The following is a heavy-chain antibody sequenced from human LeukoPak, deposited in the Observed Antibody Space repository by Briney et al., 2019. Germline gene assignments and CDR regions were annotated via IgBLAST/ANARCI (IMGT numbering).Heavy chain of an antibody. D-gene: IGHD3-16*01. CDR2: IYYSGST. V-gene: IGHV4-39*01. CDR3: ARHEDYDYVPDAFDI. J-gene: IGHJ3*02. Sequence: SDTLSLTCTVSGDPISSSSYYWGWIRQTPGKGLEWIGSIYYSGSTYYSPSLRSRVTISVETSRNQFSLNLRSVNAAETAVYYCARHEDYDYVPDAFDIWGQGTMVTVSS. CDR1: GDPISSSSYY.